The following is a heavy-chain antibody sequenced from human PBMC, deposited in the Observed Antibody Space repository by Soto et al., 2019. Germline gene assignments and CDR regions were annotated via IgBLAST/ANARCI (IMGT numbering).Heavy chain of an antibody. Sequence: SETLSLTCAVSGGSISSSNWWSWVRQPPGKGLEWSGDISPSGSTHYNPSLKSRATLSLDTSKNQFSLRLTSVTAADTAVYYCAREESGERGGFVFDLWGQGTLVTVSS. V-gene: IGHV4-4*02. CDR2: ISPSGST. D-gene: IGHD3-3*01. CDR3: AREESGERGGFVFDL. CDR1: GGSISSSNW. J-gene: IGHJ3*01.